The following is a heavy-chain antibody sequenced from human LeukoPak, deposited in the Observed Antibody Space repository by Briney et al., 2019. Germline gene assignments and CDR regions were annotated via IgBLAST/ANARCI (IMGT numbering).Heavy chain of an antibody. CDR3: ERDLVRGVHPVFYFDL. D-gene: IGHD3-10*01. CDR1: GFPFSDYS. J-gene: IGHJ2*01. Sequence: GGPLRLSCAASGFPFSDYSMNWVRQAPGKGLEWVSSISGSSDYIYSADSVKGRFTISRDNAKNSLYLQMTSLRAEDTAVYFCERDLVRGVHPVFYFDLWGRGTLVTVSS. V-gene: IGHV3-21*01. CDR2: ISGSSDYI.